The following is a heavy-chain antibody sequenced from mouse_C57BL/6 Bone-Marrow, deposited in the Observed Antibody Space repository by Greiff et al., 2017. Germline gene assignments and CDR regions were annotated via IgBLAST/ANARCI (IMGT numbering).Heavy chain of an antibody. CDR1: GYTFTDYY. V-gene: IGHV1-19*01. CDR3: APIALYFDY. Sequence: VQLQQSGPVLVKPGASVKMSCKASGYTFTDYYMNWVKQSHGKSLEWIGVINPYNGGTSYNQKFKGKATLTVDKSSSTAYMELRSLTSEDSAVYFCAPIALYFDYWGQGTTLTVSS. J-gene: IGHJ2*01. CDR2: INPYNGGT.